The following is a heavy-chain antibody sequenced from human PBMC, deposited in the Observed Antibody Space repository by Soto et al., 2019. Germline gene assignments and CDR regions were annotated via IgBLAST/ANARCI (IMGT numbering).Heavy chain of an antibody. D-gene: IGHD4-17*01. CDR3: TRERWDYGDPKWYFDL. CDR1: GFPFSSYC. V-gene: IGHV3-30*03. Sequence: GGSLSLSCAASGFPFSSYCMHWVRQAPGKGLEWVAVISYDGSNKYYADSVKGRFTISRDNSKNTLYLQMNSLKADDTAVYYCTRERWDYGDPKWYFDLWGRGTLVTVSS. J-gene: IGHJ2*01. CDR2: ISYDGSNK.